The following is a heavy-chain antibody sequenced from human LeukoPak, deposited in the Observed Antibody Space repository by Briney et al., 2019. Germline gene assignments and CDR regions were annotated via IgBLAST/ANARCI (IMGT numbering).Heavy chain of an antibody. Sequence: SETLSLTCAVYGGSFSGYYWSWIRQPPGMGLEWIGEINHSGSTNYNPSLKSRVTISVDTSKNQFSLKLSSVTAADTAAYYCARGRIAAPRFYYYYMDVWGKGTTVTVSS. CDR1: GGSFSGYY. CDR3: ARGRIAAPRFYYYYMDV. D-gene: IGHD6-6*01. V-gene: IGHV4-34*01. J-gene: IGHJ6*03. CDR2: INHSGST.